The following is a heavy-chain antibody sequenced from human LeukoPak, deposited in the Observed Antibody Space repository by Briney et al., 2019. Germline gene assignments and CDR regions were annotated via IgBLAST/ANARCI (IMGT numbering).Heavy chain of an antibody. CDR2: ISSSSSYI. V-gene: IGHV3-21*01. Sequence: GGSLRLSCAASGFTFSIYSMNWVRQAPGKGLEWVSSISSSSSYIYYADSVKGRFTISRDNAKNSLYLQMNSLRAEDTAVYYCARVIGDTAMVPNYYYYYGMDVWGKGTTVTVSS. J-gene: IGHJ6*04. CDR3: ARVIGDTAMVPNYYYYYGMDV. CDR1: GFTFSIYS. D-gene: IGHD5-18*01.